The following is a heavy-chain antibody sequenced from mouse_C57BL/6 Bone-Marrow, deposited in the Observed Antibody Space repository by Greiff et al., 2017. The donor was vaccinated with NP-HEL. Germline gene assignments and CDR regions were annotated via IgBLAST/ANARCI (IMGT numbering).Heavy chain of an antibody. D-gene: IGHD2-2*01. V-gene: IGHV1-82*01. CDR1: GYAFSSSW. CDR3: AVWLRLLYWYFDV. CDR2: IYPGDGDT. J-gene: IGHJ1*03. Sequence: QVQLKQSGPELVKPGASVKISCKASGYAFSSSWMNWVKQRPGKGLEWIGRIYPGDGDTNYNGKFKGKSTLTVDKSSSTAYMQLSSLTSEDSAVYYCAVWLRLLYWYFDVWGTGTTVTVSS.